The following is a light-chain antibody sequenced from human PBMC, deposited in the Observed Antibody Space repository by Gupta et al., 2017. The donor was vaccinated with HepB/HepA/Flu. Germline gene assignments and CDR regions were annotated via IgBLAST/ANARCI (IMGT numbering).Light chain of an antibody. V-gene: IGKV1-39*01. CDR1: QSISSY. CDR2: AAS. CDR3: QQSDSTPCS. J-gene: IGKJ2*04. Sequence: DIQMTQSPSSLSASVGDRVTITCRASQSISSYLNWYQQKPGKAPKLLIYAASSLQSGVPSRFSGSGSGTDFTLTISSLQPEDFATYYCQQSDSTPCSFPQGVKLEIK.